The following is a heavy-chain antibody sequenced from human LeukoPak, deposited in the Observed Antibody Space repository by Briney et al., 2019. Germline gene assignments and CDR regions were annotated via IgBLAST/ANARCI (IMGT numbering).Heavy chain of an antibody. CDR2: IYYSGST. J-gene: IGHJ3*02. CDR1: GGSISSYY. V-gene: IGHV4-59*08. CDR3: ARRHIVANAFDI. Sequence: PSETLSLTCTVSGGSISSYYWSWIRQPPGKGLEWIGYIYYSGSTNYNPSLKSRVTISVDTSKNQFSLKLSSVTAADTAVYYCARRHIVANAFDIWGQGTMVTVSS. D-gene: IGHD2-21*01.